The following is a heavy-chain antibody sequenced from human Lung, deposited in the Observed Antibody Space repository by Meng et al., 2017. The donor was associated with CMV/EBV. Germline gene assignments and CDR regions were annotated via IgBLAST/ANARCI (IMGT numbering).Heavy chain of an antibody. CDR1: GFTFGDYA. CDR3: AKDFYSTSLYYFDY. CDR2: ITYKSGST. Sequence: SXKISCAASGFTFGDYAMHWVRQVPGKGLEWVSGITYKSGSTGYADSVKGRFTISRDNARNSLYLQMNNLRAEDTALYYCAKDFYSTSLYYFDYWGQGTRVTGAS. J-gene: IGHJ4*02. V-gene: IGHV3-9*01. D-gene: IGHD2-2*01.